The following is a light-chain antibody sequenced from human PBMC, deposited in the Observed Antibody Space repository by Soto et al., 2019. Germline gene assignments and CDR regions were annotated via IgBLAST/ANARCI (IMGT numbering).Light chain of an antibody. V-gene: IGLV1-40*01. J-gene: IGLJ3*02. CDR1: SSNIGTSYG. CDR3: QSYDTSLSGWV. CDR2: ADT. Sequence: QSVLTQPPSVSGAPGQRVTISCTGSSSNIGTSYGVHWYQQLPGTAPTLLIVADTNRPSGVPERFSGSKSGTSASLAITGLQAEDEADYYCQSYDTSLSGWVFGGGTQLTVL.